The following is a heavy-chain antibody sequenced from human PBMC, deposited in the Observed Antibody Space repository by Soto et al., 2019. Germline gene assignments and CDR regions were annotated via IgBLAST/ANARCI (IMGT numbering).Heavy chain of an antibody. J-gene: IGHJ6*02. CDR1: GFPFSTSA. V-gene: IGHV3-23*01. Sequence: EVQLLESGGGLVQPGGSLRLSCAASGFPFSTSAMNWVRQAPGKGLEWVSIISGRSDAAYYAESVKGRFASSRDNSKNTLYLQMNSLRAEDTAVYYCAKYSGSYPVYNGLSLWGQGTTVTV. D-gene: IGHD1-26*01. CDR3: AKYSGSYPVYNGLSL. CDR2: ISGRSDAA.